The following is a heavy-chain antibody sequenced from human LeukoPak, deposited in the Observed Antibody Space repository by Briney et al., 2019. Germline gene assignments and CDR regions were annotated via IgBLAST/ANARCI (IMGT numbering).Heavy chain of an antibody. J-gene: IGHJ5*02. Sequence: ASVKVSCKASGYTFTGYYMHWVRQAPGQGLEWMGRINPNSGGTNYAQKFQGRVTMTRDTSISTAYMELSRLRSDDTAVYYCARAWYCSSTSCYFWFDPWGQGTLVTVSS. V-gene: IGHV1-2*06. D-gene: IGHD2-2*01. CDR3: ARAWYCSSTSCYFWFDP. CDR2: INPNSGGT. CDR1: GYTFTGYY.